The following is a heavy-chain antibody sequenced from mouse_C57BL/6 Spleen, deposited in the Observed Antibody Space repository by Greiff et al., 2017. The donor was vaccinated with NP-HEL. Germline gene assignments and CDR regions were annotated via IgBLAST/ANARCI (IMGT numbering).Heavy chain of an antibody. CDR1: GYTFTSYW. CDR2: IDPSDSET. V-gene: IGHV1-52*01. Sequence: QVQLQQPGAELVRPGSSVKLSCKASGYTFTSYWMHWVKQRPIQGLEWIGNIDPSDSETHYNQKFKDKATLTVDKSSSTAYMQLRSLTSEDSAVYYCARGIYYGNYDYWGQGTTLTVSS. J-gene: IGHJ2*01. D-gene: IGHD2-1*01. CDR3: ARGIYYGNYDY.